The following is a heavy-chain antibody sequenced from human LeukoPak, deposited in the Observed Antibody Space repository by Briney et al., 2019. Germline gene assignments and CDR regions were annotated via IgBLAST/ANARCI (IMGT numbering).Heavy chain of an antibody. CDR2: FDPEDDET. V-gene: IGHV1-24*01. CDR1: RYTLTELF. CDR3: ATASSRIAAAGTRSEHYYYYYGMDV. D-gene: IGHD6-13*01. J-gene: IGHJ6*01. Sequence: ASVKVSCKVSRYTLTELFMHWVRQAPGKRGEWMGGFDPEDDETNYVQKFQGRVTMTEDTSTDTAYMELGSPRYEDTAVYYCATASSRIAAAGTRSEHYYYYYGMDVWGQGTTVTVSS.